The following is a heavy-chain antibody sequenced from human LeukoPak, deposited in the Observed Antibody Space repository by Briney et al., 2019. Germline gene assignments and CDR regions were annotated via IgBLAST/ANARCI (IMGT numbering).Heavy chain of an antibody. V-gene: IGHV3-21*01. D-gene: IGHD1-20*01. CDR2: ISSSSSYI. Sequence: GGSLRLSCAASGFTFSSYSMNWVRQAPGKGLEWVSSISSSSSYIYYADSVKGRFTISRDNAKNSLYLQMNSLRAEDTAVCYCARLRDNWNDPYYYYGMDVWGKGTTVTVSS. CDR3: ARLRDNWNDPYYYYGMDV. CDR1: GFTFSSYS. J-gene: IGHJ6*04.